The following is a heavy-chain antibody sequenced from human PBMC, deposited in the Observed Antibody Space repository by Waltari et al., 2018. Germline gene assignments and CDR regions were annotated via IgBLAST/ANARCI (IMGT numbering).Heavy chain of an antibody. D-gene: IGHD3-16*01. CDR1: GFTFSSYA. CDR2: IYSGGST. Sequence: EVQLLESGGGLVQPGGSLRLSCAASGFTFSSYAMSWVRQAPGKGLEWVSVIYSGGSTYYADSVKGRFTISRDNSKNTLYLQMNSLRAEDTAVYYCAKDPLHDYVWGSSSYYWGQGTLVTVSS. CDR3: AKDPLHDYVWGSSSYY. J-gene: IGHJ4*02. V-gene: IGHV3-23*03.